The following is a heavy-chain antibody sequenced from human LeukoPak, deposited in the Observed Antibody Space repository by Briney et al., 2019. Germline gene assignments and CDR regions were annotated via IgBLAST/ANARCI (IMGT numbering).Heavy chain of an antibody. CDR2: IYFGGST. Sequence: SETLSLTCTVSGGSISSSTHYWGWIRQPPGTGLEWIGSIYFGGSTNYNPSLKSRVTMSVDTSKNQFSLKLSSVTAAYTAVYYCARVTQYYDGRLIYYYYYRAVWGKGTRVTVSS. CDR1: GGSISSSTHY. D-gene: IGHD3-22*01. V-gene: IGHV4-39*07. CDR3: ARVTQYYDGRLIYYYYYRAV. J-gene: IGHJ6*03.